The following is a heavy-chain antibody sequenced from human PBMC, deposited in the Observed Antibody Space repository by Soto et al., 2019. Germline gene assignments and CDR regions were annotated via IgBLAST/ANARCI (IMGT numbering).Heavy chain of an antibody. CDR3: ARDSDCHSTSCFFPPHV. CDR2: ISGGGSYI. Sequence: GSLRLSCSASGFTFSDENMSWVRQVPGKGLEWVSGISGGGSYIFYADSVQGRFSISRDNPKNSLFLEMNSLRVEDTAVYYCARDSDCHSTSCFFPPHVWGQGTTVTVSS. CDR1: GFTFSDEN. V-gene: IGHV3-21*06. J-gene: IGHJ6*02. D-gene: IGHD2-2*01.